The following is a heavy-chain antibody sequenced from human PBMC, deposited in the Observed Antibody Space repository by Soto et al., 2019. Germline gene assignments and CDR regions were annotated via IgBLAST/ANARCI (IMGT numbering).Heavy chain of an antibody. J-gene: IGHJ4*02. CDR1: GFTFSSYG. D-gene: IGHD3-10*01. Sequence: XGSLRLSCAASGFTFSSYGMHWVRQAPGKGLEWVAVISYDGSNKYYADSVKGRFTISRDNSKNTLYLQMNSLRAEDTAVYYRAKLTYGHVYFEYWGQGTLVTVSS. CDR3: AKLTYGHVYFEY. V-gene: IGHV3-30*18. CDR2: ISYDGSNK.